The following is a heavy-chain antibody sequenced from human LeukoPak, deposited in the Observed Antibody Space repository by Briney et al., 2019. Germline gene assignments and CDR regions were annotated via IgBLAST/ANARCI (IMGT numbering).Heavy chain of an antibody. CDR1: GFTVSSNY. J-gene: IGHJ6*02. D-gene: IGHD4-17*01. CDR3: ARDGRGTVTTDYYYGMDV. V-gene: IGHV3-53*01. CDR2: IYSGGST. Sequence: GSLRLSCAASGFTVSSNYMSWVRQAPGKGLEWVSVIYSGGSTYYADSVKGRFTISRDNSKNTLYLQMNSLRAEDTAVYYCARDGRGTVTTDYYYGMDVWGQGTTVTVSS.